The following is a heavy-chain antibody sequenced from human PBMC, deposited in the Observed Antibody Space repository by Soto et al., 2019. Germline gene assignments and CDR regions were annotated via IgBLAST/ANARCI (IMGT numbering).Heavy chain of an antibody. D-gene: IGHD6-13*01. CDR2: ISAYNGNT. Sequence: ASVKVSCKASGYTFTSYGIGWVRQAPGQGLEWMGWISAYNGNTNYAQKLQGRVTMTTDTSTSTAYMELRSLRSDDTAVYYCARDIRPAGHYYYYGMDVWGQGTTVTVSS. CDR3: ARDIRPAGHYYYYGMDV. V-gene: IGHV1-18*01. J-gene: IGHJ6*02. CDR1: GYTFTSYG.